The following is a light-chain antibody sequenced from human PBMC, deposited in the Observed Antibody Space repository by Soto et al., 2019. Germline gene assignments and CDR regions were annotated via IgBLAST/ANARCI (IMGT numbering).Light chain of an antibody. Sequence: DIVLTQSPGTLSLSPGERATLSCRASQSVSSGYLAWYQQKPGQAPRLLIYGASSRATGIPDRFSGSGSGTDFSLTISSLEPEDFAVYYCQQYGSSPTWTFGQVTKVDIK. J-gene: IGKJ1*01. V-gene: IGKV3-20*01. CDR3: QQYGSSPTWT. CDR1: QSVSSGY. CDR2: GAS.